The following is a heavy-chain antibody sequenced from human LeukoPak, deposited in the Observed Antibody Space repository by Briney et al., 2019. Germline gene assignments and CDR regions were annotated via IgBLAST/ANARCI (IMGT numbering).Heavy chain of an antibody. Sequence: SQTLSLTCAISGDSVSSNSVTWNWIGQSPSRGLEWLGRTYYRSTWYNDYAVSVRGRITVNPDTSKNQYSLHLNSVTPEDTAVYYCARRLTQYDCFDPWGQGILVTVSS. V-gene: IGHV6-1*01. D-gene: IGHD2-2*01. CDR2: TYYRSTWYN. CDR1: GDSVSSNSVT. CDR3: ARRLTQYDCFDP. J-gene: IGHJ5*02.